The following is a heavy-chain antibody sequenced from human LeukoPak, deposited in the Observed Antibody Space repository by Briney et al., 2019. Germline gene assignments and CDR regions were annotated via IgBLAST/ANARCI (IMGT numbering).Heavy chain of an antibody. V-gene: IGHV4-61*02. J-gene: IGHJ4*02. CDR1: GGSISSGSYY. Sequence: PSETLSLTCTVSGGSISSGSYYWSWIRQPAGKGLEWIGRIYTSGSTNYNPSLKSRVTISVDTSKNQFSLKLSSVTAADTAVYYCARGGAVYATPFDYWGQGTLVTVSS. D-gene: IGHD2-8*01. CDR2: IYTSGST. CDR3: ARGGAVYATPFDY.